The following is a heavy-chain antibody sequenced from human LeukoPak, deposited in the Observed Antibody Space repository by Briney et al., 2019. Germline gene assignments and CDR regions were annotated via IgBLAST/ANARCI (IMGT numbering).Heavy chain of an antibody. D-gene: IGHD3-10*01. CDR2: IHWNGGST. Sequence: GGSLRLSCAASGFTFDDYGMSWVRQAPGKGLEWVSGIHWNGGSTGYADSVKGRFTISRDNAKNSLYLQMNSLRAEDTALYYCARPRNPYGSGSYHSDFDSWGQGTWSPSPQ. J-gene: IGHJ4*02. CDR1: GFTFDDYG. CDR3: ARPRNPYGSGSYHSDFDS. V-gene: IGHV3-20*04.